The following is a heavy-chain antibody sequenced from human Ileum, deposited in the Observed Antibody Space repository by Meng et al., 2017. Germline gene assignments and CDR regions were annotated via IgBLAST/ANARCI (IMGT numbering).Heavy chain of an antibody. CDR3: ARPKQANWYFDL. D-gene: IGHD1/OR15-1a*01. J-gene: IGHJ2*01. CDR1: GGSFSGWY. V-gene: IGHV4-34*01. CDR2: INHSGST. Sequence: QWRLQRWGGGLVHPSAPLSLTFACYGGSFSGWYGSGIRQPPGKGLEWIGKINHSGSTNYNPSLKSRVTISVDTSKYQFSLKLSSVTAADTAVYYCARPKQANWYFDLWGRGTLVTVSS.